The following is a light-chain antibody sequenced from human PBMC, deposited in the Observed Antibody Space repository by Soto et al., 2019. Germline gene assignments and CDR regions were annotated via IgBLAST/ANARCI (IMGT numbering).Light chain of an antibody. J-gene: IGKJ2*01. Sequence: EIVLTQSPATLSLSPGERATLSCMASQSVSSYLAWYQHKPGQPPRLLLSGASNRATGIPARFSGSGSGTDLTLPIGSLEPEDCAVYYCQQRGSWRTFGQGTKLEI. CDR3: QQRGSWRT. V-gene: IGKV3-11*01. CDR2: GAS. CDR1: QSVSSY.